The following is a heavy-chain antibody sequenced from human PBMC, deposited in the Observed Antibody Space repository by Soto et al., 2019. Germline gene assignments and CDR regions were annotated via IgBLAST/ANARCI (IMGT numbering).Heavy chain of an antibody. CDR3: AKDRAWYYDSRYGMDV. D-gene: IGHD3-22*01. J-gene: IGHJ6*01. Sequence: QVQLVESGGGVVQPGRSLRLSCAASGFTFSSYGMHWVRQAPGKGLEWVAVISYDGSNKYYADSVKGRFTISRDNSKNTLYLQMNSLRAEDTAVYYCAKDRAWYYDSRYGMDVW. V-gene: IGHV3-30*18. CDR2: ISYDGSNK. CDR1: GFTFSSYG.